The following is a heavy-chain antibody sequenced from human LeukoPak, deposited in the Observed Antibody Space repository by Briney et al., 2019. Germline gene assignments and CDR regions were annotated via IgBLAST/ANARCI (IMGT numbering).Heavy chain of an antibody. CDR3: AKDLSVAGTLVDY. D-gene: IGHD6-19*01. J-gene: IGHJ4*02. Sequence: GGPLRLSCAASGFTFSSYGMHWVRQAPGKGLEWVAVISYDGSNKYYADSVKGRFTISRDNSKNTLYLQMNSLRAEDTAVYYCAKDLSVAGTLVDYWGQGTLVTVPS. CDR1: GFTFSSYG. CDR2: ISYDGSNK. V-gene: IGHV3-30*18.